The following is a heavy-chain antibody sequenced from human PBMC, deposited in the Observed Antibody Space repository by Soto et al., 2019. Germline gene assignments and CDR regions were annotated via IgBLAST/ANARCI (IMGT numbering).Heavy chain of an antibody. V-gene: IGHV2-5*01. CDR1: GFSLRTSGVG. CDR3: AKSGSSGWYGWFDP. CDR2: IYWNDDK. J-gene: IGHJ5*02. Sequence: KSGPTLVNHTQPLTLTCIFSGFSLRTSGVGVGWIRQPPGKALEWLGFIYWNDDKRYSLSLKSRLTITRDTSKNQVVLTMTNMDPVDTATYYCAKSGSSGWYGWFDPWGQGTLVTVSS. D-gene: IGHD6-19*01.